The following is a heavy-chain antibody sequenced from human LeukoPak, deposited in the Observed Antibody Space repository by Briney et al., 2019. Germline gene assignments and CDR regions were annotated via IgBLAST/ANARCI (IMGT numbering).Heavy chain of an antibody. V-gene: IGHV3-74*01. Sequence: PGGSLRLSCAASGFTFSSYWMHWVRQAPGKGLVWVSRINSDGSSTSYADSVKGRFTISRDNAKNTLYLQMNSLRAEDTAVYYCAKGLAGTHAFDIWGQGTMVTVSS. CDR1: GFTFSSYW. D-gene: IGHD1-1*01. CDR2: INSDGSST. J-gene: IGHJ3*02. CDR3: AKGLAGTHAFDI.